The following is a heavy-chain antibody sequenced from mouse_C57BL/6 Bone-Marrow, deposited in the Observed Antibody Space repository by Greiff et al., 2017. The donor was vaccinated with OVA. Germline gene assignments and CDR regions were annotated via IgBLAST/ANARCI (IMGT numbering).Heavy chain of an antibody. CDR2: IYPRDGST. V-gene: IGHV1-78*01. CDR1: GYTLTDHT. Sequence: QVQLQQSDAELVKPGASVKISCKVSGYTLTDHTIYWMQQRPEQGLAWIGYIYPRDGSTKYNEKFKGKSTFTADKSSSTAYMQLNSLTSEDSAVYCCARERDYFDYWDQGTTLTVSS. CDR3: ARERDYFDY. J-gene: IGHJ2*01.